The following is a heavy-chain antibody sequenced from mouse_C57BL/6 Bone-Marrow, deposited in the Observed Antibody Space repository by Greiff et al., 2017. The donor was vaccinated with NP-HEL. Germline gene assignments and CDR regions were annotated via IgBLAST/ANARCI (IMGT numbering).Heavy chain of an antibody. CDR2: ISSGGSYT. CDR3: ASPSNWAWFAY. CDR1: GFTFSSYG. V-gene: IGHV5-6*01. Sequence: EVKLMESGGDLVKPGGSLKLSCAASGFTFSSYGMSWVRQTPDKRLEWVATISSGGSYTYYPDSVKGRFTISRDNAKNTLYLQMSSLKSEDTAMYYCASPSNWAWFAYWGQGTLVTVSA. J-gene: IGHJ3*01. D-gene: IGHD4-1*01.